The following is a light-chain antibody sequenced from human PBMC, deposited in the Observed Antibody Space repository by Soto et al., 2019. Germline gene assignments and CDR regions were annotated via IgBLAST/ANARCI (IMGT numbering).Light chain of an antibody. CDR1: QSVSSSY. Sequence: EIVLTQSPGTLSLSPGERATLSCRASQSVSSSYLAWYQQKPGQAPRLLIYDASSRATGIPDRFRGSGSGTDFTLTISRLEPEDFAVYYCQQYGSSLYTFGQGPSWRSN. CDR3: QQYGSSLYT. CDR2: DAS. V-gene: IGKV3-20*01. J-gene: IGKJ2*01.